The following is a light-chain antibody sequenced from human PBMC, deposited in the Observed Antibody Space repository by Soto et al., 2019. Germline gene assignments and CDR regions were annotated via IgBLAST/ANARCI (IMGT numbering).Light chain of an antibody. V-gene: IGLV1-40*01. Sequence: QSVLTQPPSVSGAPGQRVTISCTGSSSNIGAGYDVHWYQQLPGTAPKLLIYGNINRPSGVPDLFSGSKSGTSASLASTGLQAEYEADYYCQSYASSLSGYVVFGGGTKLTVL. CDR1: SSNIGAGYD. CDR3: QSYASSLSGYVV. J-gene: IGLJ2*01. CDR2: GNI.